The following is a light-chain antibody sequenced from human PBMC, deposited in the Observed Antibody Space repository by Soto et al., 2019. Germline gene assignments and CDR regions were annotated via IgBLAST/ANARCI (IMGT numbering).Light chain of an antibody. CDR1: QSVGSN. V-gene: IGKV3-11*01. CDR2: DAS. Sequence: EIVLTQSPATLSLSPGDRVTLSCRASQSVGSNLAWYQQKPGQAPRLLIYDASNRATGIPARFSGSGSGTDFTLTSSSLEPEDFTVYYCHQRKDWPLTFGPGTKLEIK. J-gene: IGKJ2*01. CDR3: HQRKDWPLT.